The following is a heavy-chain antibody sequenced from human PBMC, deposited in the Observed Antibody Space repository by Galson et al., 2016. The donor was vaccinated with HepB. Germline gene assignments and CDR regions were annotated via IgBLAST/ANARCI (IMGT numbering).Heavy chain of an antibody. CDR1: GFTFFTYG. D-gene: IGHD2-21*01. V-gene: IGHV3-33*01. CDR2: IWYDGSNK. CDR3: ARGGTYCGGDCYYYMDV. J-gene: IGHJ6*03. Sequence: SLRLSCAASGFTFFTYGMHWVRQAPGKGLEWVAVIWYDGSNKYCAASVKGRFTISRDNSKNTLYLQMTSLRAEDTAVYYCARGGTYCGGDCYYYMDVWGKGTTVTVSS.